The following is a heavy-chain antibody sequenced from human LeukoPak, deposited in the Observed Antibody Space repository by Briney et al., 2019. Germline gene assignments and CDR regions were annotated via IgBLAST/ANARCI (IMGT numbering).Heavy chain of an antibody. D-gene: IGHD3-9*01. CDR1: GGSISSYY. Sequence: SETLSLTCTVSGGSISSYYWSWIRQPPGKGLEWIGYIYYSGSTNYNPSLKSRVTISVDTSKNQFSLKLSSVTAADTAVYYCASGPRLRYFDWLLSGYYYYGMDVWGQGTTVTVSS. V-gene: IGHV4-59*12. CDR2: IYYSGST. CDR3: ASGPRLRYFDWLLSGYYYYGMDV. J-gene: IGHJ6*02.